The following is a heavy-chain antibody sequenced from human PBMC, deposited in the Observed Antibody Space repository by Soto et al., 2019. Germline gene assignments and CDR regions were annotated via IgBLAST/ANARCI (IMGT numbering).Heavy chain of an antibody. D-gene: IGHD3-22*01. Sequence: QVQLQQWGAGLLKPSETLSLTCAVYGGSFSGYYWSWIRQPPGKGLEWIGEINHSGSTNYNPSLKRRVTISVDTSKNQLSLKLSSVTAADTAVYYCARGYYDSSGPRSSYFDYWGQGTLVTVSS. CDR2: INHSGST. CDR1: GGSFSGYY. J-gene: IGHJ4*02. CDR3: ARGYYDSSGPRSSYFDY. V-gene: IGHV4-34*01.